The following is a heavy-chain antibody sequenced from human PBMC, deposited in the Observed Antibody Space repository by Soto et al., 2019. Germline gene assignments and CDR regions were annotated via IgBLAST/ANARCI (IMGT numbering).Heavy chain of an antibody. CDR2: IYYSGST. V-gene: IGHV4-39*01. CDR3: ARHIGDIVVVPAALRWFDP. CDR1: GGSISSNSYY. Sequence: ASETLSLTCTVSGGSISSNSYYWGWIRQPPGKGLEWIGSIYYSGSTYYNPSLKSRVTISVDTSKNQFSLKLSSVTAADTAVYYCARHIGDIVVVPAALRWFDPWGQGTLVTVSS. D-gene: IGHD2-2*01. J-gene: IGHJ5*02.